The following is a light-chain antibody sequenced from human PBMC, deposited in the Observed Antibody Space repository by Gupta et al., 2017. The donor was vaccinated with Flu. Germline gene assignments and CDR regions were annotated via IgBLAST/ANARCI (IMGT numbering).Light chain of an antibody. Sequence: GTLYLSPGERATPSCRARQSNRNNYVAWYQQKPGQAPRLLIYGTSNRATGIPDRFSGSGSGTELTLTISRREPEDFAVYYGQQKGNIPVTFGRGTKVEIK. CDR2: GTS. V-gene: IGKV3-20*01. CDR3: QQKGNIPVT. J-gene: IGKJ4*01. CDR1: QSNRNNY.